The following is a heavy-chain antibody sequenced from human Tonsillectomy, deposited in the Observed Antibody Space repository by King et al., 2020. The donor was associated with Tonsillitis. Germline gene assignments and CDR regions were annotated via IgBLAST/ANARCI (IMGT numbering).Heavy chain of an antibody. D-gene: IGHD3-3*01. CDR2: IYSGGST. J-gene: IGHJ3*02. CDR1: GFTVSSKY. Sequence: VQLVESGGGLVQPGGSLRLSCAASGFTVSSKYMSWVRLAPGKGLEWVSGIYSGGSTYYADSVTGRFTISRDNSKNTLYLQMNSLRAADTAVYYCARDRSLRFLEWTPIWVQGTMATVSA. CDR3: ARDRSLRFLEWTPI. V-gene: IGHV3-66*01.